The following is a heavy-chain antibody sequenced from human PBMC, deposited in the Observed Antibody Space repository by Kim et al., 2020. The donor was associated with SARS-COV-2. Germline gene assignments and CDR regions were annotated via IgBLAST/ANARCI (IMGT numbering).Heavy chain of an antibody. J-gene: IGHJ2*01. Sequence: GGSLRLSCAASGFTFRRYAMSWVRQAPGKGLEWVSAISGGGGSTDYADSVKGRFTISRDNSNNTLYLQMNSLRAEDTVVYYCAKRIRELNWCFEHWGHGTLVIVSS. D-gene: IGHD3-10*01. CDR1: GFTFRRYA. V-gene: IGHV3-23*01. CDR3: AKRIRELNWCFEH. CDR2: ISGGGGST.